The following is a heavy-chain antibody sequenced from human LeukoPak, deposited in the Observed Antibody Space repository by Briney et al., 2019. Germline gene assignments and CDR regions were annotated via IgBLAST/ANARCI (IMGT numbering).Heavy chain of an antibody. CDR2: INHSGST. Sequence: SETLSLTCAVYGGPFSGYYWSWIRQPPGKGLEWIGEINHSGSTNYNPSLKSRVTISVDTSKNQFSLKLSSVTAADTAVYYCARVGYYGSGKYFDYWGQGTLVTVSS. CDR3: ARVGYYGSGKYFDY. J-gene: IGHJ4*02. CDR1: GGPFSGYY. D-gene: IGHD3-10*01. V-gene: IGHV4-34*01.